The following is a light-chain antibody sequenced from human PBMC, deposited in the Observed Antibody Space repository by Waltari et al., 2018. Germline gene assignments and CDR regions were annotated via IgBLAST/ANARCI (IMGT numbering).Light chain of an antibody. J-gene: IGLJ7*01. V-gene: IGLV5-45*03. CDR1: SGINVGTYR. Sequence: QAVLTQPSSLSATPGASASLTCTLRSGINVGTYRIYWYQQKPGSPPQYLLRYKSDSDKQQGSGVPGGFSGSKDVAANAGILLISGLQSEDEADYYCMIWHGSAAVFGGGTQLTVL. CDR3: MIWHGSAAV. CDR2: YKSDSDK.